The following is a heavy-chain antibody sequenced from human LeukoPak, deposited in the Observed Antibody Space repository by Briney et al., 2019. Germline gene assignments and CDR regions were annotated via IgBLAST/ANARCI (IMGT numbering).Heavy chain of an antibody. J-gene: IGHJ4*02. Sequence: GGSLRLSCAVSGITLSNYGMSWVRQAPGKGLEWVAGISDSGGRTNYADSVKGRFTISRDNPKTTLYLPMNSLRADDTAVYFCAKRGVVIRVILVGFHKEAYYFDSWGQGALVTVSS. V-gene: IGHV3-23*01. CDR3: AKRGVVIRVILVGFHKEAYYFDS. D-gene: IGHD3-22*01. CDR2: ISDSGGRT. CDR1: GITLSNYG.